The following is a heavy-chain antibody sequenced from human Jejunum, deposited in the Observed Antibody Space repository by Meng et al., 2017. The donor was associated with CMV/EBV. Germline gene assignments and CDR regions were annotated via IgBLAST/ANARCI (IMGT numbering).Heavy chain of an antibody. CDR2: ITNTGSST. Sequence: SGFTFSSYWMNWVRQAPGKGLVWVSHITNTGSSTKYADSVKGRFIISRDNANNTLYLQVNSLRAEDTAVYYCARDIPGVGALDYWGQGTRVTVSS. CDR1: GFTFSSYW. D-gene: IGHD1-26*01. V-gene: IGHV3-74*01. CDR3: ARDIPGVGALDY. J-gene: IGHJ4*02.